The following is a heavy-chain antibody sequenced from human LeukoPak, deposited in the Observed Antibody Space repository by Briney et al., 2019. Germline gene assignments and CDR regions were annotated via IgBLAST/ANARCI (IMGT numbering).Heavy chain of an antibody. Sequence: SVKVSCKASGGTFSSYAISWVRQAPGQGLEWMGRIIPIFGTANYAQKFQGRVTITADESTSTAYMELSSLRSEDTAVYYCASEGVRYFDWLSPFDYWGQGTLVTVSS. CDR3: ASEGVRYFDWLSPFDY. CDR1: GGTFSSYA. CDR2: IIPIFGTA. D-gene: IGHD3-9*01. V-gene: IGHV1-69*15. J-gene: IGHJ4*02.